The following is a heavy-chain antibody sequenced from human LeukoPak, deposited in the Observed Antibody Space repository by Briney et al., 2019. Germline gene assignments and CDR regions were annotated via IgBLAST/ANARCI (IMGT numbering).Heavy chain of an antibody. Sequence: GGSLRLSCAASGFTFSSYGMHWVRQAPGKGLEWVAFIRYDGSNKYYADSVKGRFTISRDNSKNTLYLQMSTLRTDDTAVYYCAKPHFDYWGQGTLVTVSS. CDR1: GFTFSSYG. CDR3: AKPHFDY. J-gene: IGHJ4*02. V-gene: IGHV3-30*02. CDR2: IRYDGSNK.